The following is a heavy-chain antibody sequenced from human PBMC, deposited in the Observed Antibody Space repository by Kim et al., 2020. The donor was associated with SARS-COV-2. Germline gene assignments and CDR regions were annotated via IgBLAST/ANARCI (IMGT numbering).Heavy chain of an antibody. Sequence: GGSLRLSCAASGFTFSSYSMNWVRQAPGKGLEWVSSISSSSSYIYYADSVKGRFTISRDNAKNSLYLQMNSLRAEDTAVYYCARDTLDGAYYYYGMDVWGQGTTVTVSS. CDR2: ISSSSSYI. CDR3: ARDTLDGAYYYYGMDV. V-gene: IGHV3-21*01. CDR1: GFTFSSYS. D-gene: IGHD4-17*01. J-gene: IGHJ6*02.